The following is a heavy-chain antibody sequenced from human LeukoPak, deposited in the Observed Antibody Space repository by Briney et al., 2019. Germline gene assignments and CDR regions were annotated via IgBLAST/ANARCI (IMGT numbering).Heavy chain of an antibody. CDR1: GGSISSYY. CDR2: IYYSGST. CDR3: ARIVVVVAAYYYYGMDV. Sequence: SETLSPTCTVSGGSISSYYWSWIRQPPGKGLEWIGYIYYSGSTNYNPSLKSRVTISVDTSKNQFSLKLSSVTAADTAVYYCARIVVVVAAYYYYGMDVWGQGTTVTVSS. J-gene: IGHJ6*02. D-gene: IGHD2-15*01. V-gene: IGHV4-59*12.